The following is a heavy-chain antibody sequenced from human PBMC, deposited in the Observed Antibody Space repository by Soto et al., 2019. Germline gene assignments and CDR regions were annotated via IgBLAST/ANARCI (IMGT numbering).Heavy chain of an antibody. CDR3: ARVSAVGYCSGGSCYFDY. V-gene: IGHV1-2*04. CDR2: INPNSGGT. CDR1: GYTFTGYY. Sequence: ASVKVSCKASGYTFTGYYMHWVRQAPGQRLEWMGWINPNSGGTNYAQKFQGWVTMTRDTSISTAYMELSRLRSDDTAVYYCARVSAVGYCSGGSCYFDYWGQGTLVTVSS. D-gene: IGHD2-15*01. J-gene: IGHJ4*02.